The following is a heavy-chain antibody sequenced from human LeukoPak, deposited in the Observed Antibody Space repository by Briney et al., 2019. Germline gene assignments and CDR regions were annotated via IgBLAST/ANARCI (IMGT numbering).Heavy chain of an antibody. CDR1: GLTVTNAW. V-gene: IGHV3-15*07. CDR2: IASKTDGGAT. J-gene: IGHJ4*02. CDR3: LYGSGT. Sequence: GGSLRLSCSASGLTVTNAWMNWVRQAPGEGLDWVGRIASKTDGGATDYAAPVKGRFTISRDDSKNTLNLQMNSLKTEDTAVYYFLYGSGTRGQGTLVTVSS. D-gene: IGHD3-10*01.